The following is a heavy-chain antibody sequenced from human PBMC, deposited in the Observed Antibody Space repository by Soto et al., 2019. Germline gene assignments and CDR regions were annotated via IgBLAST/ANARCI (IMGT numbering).Heavy chain of an antibody. J-gene: IGHJ3*02. CDR2: INPSGGST. V-gene: IGHV1-46*01. CDR3: ARVLISHDAFDI. Sequence: QVQLVQSGAEVKKPGASVKVSCKASGYTFTSYYMHGVRQAPGQGLEWMGIINPSGGSTRYAQKFQGRVTMTRDTSTSTVYMELSSLRSEDTAVYYCARVLISHDAFDIGGQGTMVTVSS. CDR1: GYTFTSYY.